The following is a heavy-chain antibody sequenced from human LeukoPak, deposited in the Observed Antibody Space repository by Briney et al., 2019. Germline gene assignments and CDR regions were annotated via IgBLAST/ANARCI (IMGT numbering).Heavy chain of an antibody. CDR2: INPNSGGT. CDR1: GYTFTGYY. CDR3: ARVGCSSTSCYRGAFDI. Sequence: ASVKVSCKASGYTFTGYYMHWVRQAPGQGLEWMGWINPNSGGTNYAQKFQGRVTMTRDTSISIAYMELSRLRSDDTAVYYCARVGCSSTSCYRGAFDIWGQGTMVTVSS. J-gene: IGHJ3*02. V-gene: IGHV1-2*02. D-gene: IGHD2-2*02.